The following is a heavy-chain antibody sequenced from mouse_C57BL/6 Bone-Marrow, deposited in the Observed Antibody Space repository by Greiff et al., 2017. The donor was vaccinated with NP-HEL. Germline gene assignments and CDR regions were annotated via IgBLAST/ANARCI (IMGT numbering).Heavy chain of an antibody. CDR3: TEGYYGSRAWFAY. CDR1: GFTFSNYW. Sequence: DVMLVESGGGLVQPGGSMKLSCVASGFTFSNYWMNWVRQSPEKGLEWVAQIRLKSDNYATHYAESVKGRFTISRDDSKSSVYLQMNNLRAEDTGIYYCTEGYYGSRAWFAYWGQGTLVTVSA. V-gene: IGHV6-3*01. J-gene: IGHJ3*01. D-gene: IGHD1-1*01. CDR2: IRLKSDNYAT.